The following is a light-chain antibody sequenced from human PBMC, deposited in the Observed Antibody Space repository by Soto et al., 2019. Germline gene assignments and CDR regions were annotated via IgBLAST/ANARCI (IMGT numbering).Light chain of an antibody. CDR1: QPISSW. Sequence: DIQMTQSPPTLYASVGDRVTITCRASQPISSWLAWYHQKPGKAPKLLIYDASNLESGVPTRFSGSGSGTEFTVTVSSLQPDDFGIYYCQQYENYWTFGQGTKVEIK. V-gene: IGKV1-5*01. CDR3: QQYENYWT. J-gene: IGKJ1*01. CDR2: DAS.